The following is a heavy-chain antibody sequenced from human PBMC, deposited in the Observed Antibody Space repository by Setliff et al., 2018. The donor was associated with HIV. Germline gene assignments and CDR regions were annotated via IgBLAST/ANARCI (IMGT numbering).Heavy chain of an antibody. V-gene: IGHV1-3*01. D-gene: IGHD2-2*01. CDR2: INAGNGNT. CDR3: ARDPEAQIVVVPAYMDV. Sequence: GASVKVSCKASGYTFTNYVMHWVRQAPGQRLEWMGWINAGNGNTKYSQKFQGRVTITRDTSASTAYMELSSLRSEDTAVYYCARDPEAQIVVVPAYMDVWGKGTTVTVSS. J-gene: IGHJ6*03. CDR1: GYTFTNYV.